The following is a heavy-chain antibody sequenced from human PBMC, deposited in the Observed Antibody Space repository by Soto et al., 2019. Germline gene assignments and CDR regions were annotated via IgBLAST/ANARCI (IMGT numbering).Heavy chain of an antibody. D-gene: IGHD2-2*01. J-gene: IGHJ6*02. V-gene: IGHV1-18*04. CDR3: ARVPYIVVVPAARYYYYYGMDV. CDR2: ISAYNGNT. CDR1: GYTFTSYG. Sequence: QVQPVQSGAEVKKPGASVKVSCKASGYTFTSYGISWVRQAPGQGLEWMGWISAYNGNTNYAQKLQGRVTMTTDTSTSTAYMELRSLRSDDTAVYYCARVPYIVVVPAARYYYYYGMDVWGQGTTVTVSS.